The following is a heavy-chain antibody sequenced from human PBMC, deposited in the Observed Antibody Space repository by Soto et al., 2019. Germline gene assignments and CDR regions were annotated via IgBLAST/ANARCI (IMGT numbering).Heavy chain of an antibody. Sequence: ASVKVSCKASGFTFTNYSIHWMRQAPGQRLECMGWINAGNGDTIYSQNFQDRVIITRDTSASTAYMELSSLRFEDTATYYCGRGGSGWPVDYWGRGTLVTVSS. CDR1: GFTFTNYS. CDR3: GRGGSGWPVDY. J-gene: IGHJ4*02. CDR2: INAGNGDT. D-gene: IGHD6-19*01. V-gene: IGHV1-3*01.